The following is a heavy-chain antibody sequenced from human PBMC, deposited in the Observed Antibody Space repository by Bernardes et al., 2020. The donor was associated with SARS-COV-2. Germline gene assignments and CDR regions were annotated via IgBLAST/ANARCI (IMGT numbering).Heavy chain of an antibody. V-gene: IGHV2-5*02. D-gene: IGHD3-10*01. CDR3: SHRREVRGGLPFFYYYGMDV. CDR1: GFSLSTSGVG. Sequence: SGPTLVKPTQTLTLTCTFSGFSLSTSGVGVGWIRQPPGKALEWLALIYWDDDKRYSPSLKSRLTITKDTSKNQVVLTMTNMDPVDTATYYCSHRREVRGGLPFFYYYGMDVWGQGTTVTVSS. J-gene: IGHJ6*02. CDR2: IYWDDDK.